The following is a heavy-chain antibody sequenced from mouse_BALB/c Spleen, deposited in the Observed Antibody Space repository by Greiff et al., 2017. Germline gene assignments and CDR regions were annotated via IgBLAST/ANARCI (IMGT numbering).Heavy chain of an antibody. CDR2: ISYSGST. J-gene: IGHJ3*01. CDR3: ARGVYGRSWFAY. V-gene: IGHV3-8*02. D-gene: IGHD2-1*01. Sequence: VKLQESGPSLVKPSQTLSLTCSVTGDSITSGYWNWIRKFPGNKLEYMGYISYSGSTYYNPSLKSRISITRDTSKNQYYLQLNSVTTEDTATYYCARGVYGRSWFAYWGQGTLVTVSA. CDR1: GDSITSGY.